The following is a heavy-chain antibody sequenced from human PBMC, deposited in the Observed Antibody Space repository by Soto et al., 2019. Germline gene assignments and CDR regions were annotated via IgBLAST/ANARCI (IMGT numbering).Heavy chain of an antibody. CDR3: ARDGRDTSMVTRDYYYGLDV. J-gene: IGHJ6*02. CDR2: INPKSGGT. CDR1: GYTFIDFY. Sequence: ASVKVSCKAYGYTFIDFYMHWVRQAPGQGLEWMGWINPKSGGTHYAPKFQGRVTMTRDTSISAAYMEVSGLRFDDTAIYYCARDGRDTSMVTRDYYYGLDVWGQRTTVTVSS. V-gene: IGHV1-2*02. D-gene: IGHD5-18*01.